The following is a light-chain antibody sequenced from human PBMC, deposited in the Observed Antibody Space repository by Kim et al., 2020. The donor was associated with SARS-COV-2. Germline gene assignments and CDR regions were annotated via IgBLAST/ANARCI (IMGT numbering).Light chain of an antibody. Sequence: APGKTARITCGGNNIGSKSVLWYQQKPGQAPVLVIYYDSDRPSGIPERFSVSNSGNTATLTISRVEAGDEADYYCQVWDSSSDHWVFGGGTQLTVL. CDR1: NIGSKS. CDR3: QVWDSSSDHWV. CDR2: YDS. V-gene: IGLV3-21*04. J-gene: IGLJ3*02.